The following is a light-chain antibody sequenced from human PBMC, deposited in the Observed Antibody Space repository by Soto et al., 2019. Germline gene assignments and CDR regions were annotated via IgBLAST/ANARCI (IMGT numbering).Light chain of an antibody. CDR3: QQAGAFPP. J-gene: IGKJ5*01. V-gene: IGKV1-12*01. CDR1: QDVSSW. Sequence: DIQLTQSPSSVSASVGDRVTITCRASQDVSSWLAWYQQKPGAAPELLIYGASTLQSGVPSRFSGSGSGTDFTLTISGLEPEDYATYYCQQAGAFPPFGQGTRLAIK. CDR2: GAS.